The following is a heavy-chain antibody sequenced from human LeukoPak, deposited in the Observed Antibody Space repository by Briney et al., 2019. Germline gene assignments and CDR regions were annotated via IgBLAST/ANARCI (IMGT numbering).Heavy chain of an antibody. Sequence: GSLRLSCAASGFPFSTYAMSWVRQAPGKGLEWIGYIHYSGNSNYNPSLKSRVTISVDTSKSQFSLNLSSVTAADTAVYYCARGLSSGWSSPNFEYWGQGTLVTVSS. CDR1: GFPFSTYA. V-gene: IGHV4-59*01. CDR3: ARGLSSGWSSPNFEY. J-gene: IGHJ4*02. D-gene: IGHD6-19*01. CDR2: IHYSGNS.